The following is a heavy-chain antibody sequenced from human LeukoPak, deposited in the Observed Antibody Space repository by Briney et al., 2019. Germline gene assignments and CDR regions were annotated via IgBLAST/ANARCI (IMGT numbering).Heavy chain of an antibody. V-gene: IGHV1-69*04. CDR3: ARDRGDWPRAREFDY. CDR2: IIPILGIA. D-gene: IGHD2-21*02. J-gene: IGHJ4*02. Sequence: ASVKVSCKASGGTFSSYAISWVRQAPGQGLEWMGRIIPILGIADYAQKFQGRVTITADKSTSTAYMELSSLRSEDTAVYYCARDRGDWPRAREFDYWGQGTLVTVSS. CDR1: GGTFSSYA.